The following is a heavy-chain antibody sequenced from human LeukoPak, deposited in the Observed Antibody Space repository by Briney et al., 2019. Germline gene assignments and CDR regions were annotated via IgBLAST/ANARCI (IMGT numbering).Heavy chain of an antibody. J-gene: IGHJ4*02. V-gene: IGHV3-48*03. CDR3: TRNGFSSGLDY. CDR1: GFTFSSYE. CDR2: ISSSGSTR. D-gene: IGHD6-19*01. Sequence: GGSLRLLCAASGFTFSSYEMNWVRQAPGKGLEWVSYISSSGSTRYYADSVKGRFTISRDDAKNSLYLQMNSLRAEDTAVYYCTRNGFSSGLDYWGQGTLVTVSS.